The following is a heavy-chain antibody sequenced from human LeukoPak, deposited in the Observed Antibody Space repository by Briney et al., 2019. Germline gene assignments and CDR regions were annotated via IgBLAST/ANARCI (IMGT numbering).Heavy chain of an antibody. J-gene: IGHJ4*02. CDR2: IWYDGSNK. CDR3: ARENPTEAFEY. Sequence: GGSLRLSCAASGFTFSSYGMHWVRQAPGKGLEWVAIIWYDGSNKYYADSVKGRFTISRDNSKNTLYLQMNSLRAEDTAVYYCARENPTEAFEYWGQGTLVTVSS. CDR1: GFTFSSYG. V-gene: IGHV3-33*01. D-gene: IGHD1-1*01.